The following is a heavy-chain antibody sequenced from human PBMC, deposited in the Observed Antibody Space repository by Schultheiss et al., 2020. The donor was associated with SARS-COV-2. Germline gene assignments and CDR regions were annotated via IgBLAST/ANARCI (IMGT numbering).Heavy chain of an antibody. Sequence: SETLSLTCTVSGGSISSYYWSWIRQPPGKGLEWIGSIYYSGSTYYNPSLKSRVTISVDTSKNQFSLKLSSVTAADTAVYYCARGTYCGGDCPVGTPYGMDVWGQGTTVTVSS. CDR2: IYYSGST. CDR3: ARGTYCGGDCPVGTPYGMDV. CDR1: GGSISSYY. J-gene: IGHJ6*02. V-gene: IGHV4-59*04. D-gene: IGHD2-21*02.